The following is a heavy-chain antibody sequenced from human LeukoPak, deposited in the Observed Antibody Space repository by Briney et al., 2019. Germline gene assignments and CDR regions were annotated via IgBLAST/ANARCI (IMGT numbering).Heavy chain of an antibody. CDR1: GGSISSGGYY. CDR3: ARDVTTVVTPDAFDI. Sequence: SQTLSLTCTVSGGSISSGGYYWSWIRQPPGKGLEWIGYIYHSGSTYYNPSLKSRVTISVDTSKNQFSLKLSSVTAADTAVYYCARDVTTVVTPDAFDIWGQGTMVTVSS. V-gene: IGHV4-30-2*01. D-gene: IGHD4-23*01. CDR2: IYHSGST. J-gene: IGHJ3*02.